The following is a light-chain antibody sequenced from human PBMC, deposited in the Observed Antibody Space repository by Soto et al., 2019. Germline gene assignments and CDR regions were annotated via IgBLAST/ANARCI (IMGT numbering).Light chain of an antibody. CDR3: QTWGTGFQV. CDR2: LNSDGSH. V-gene: IGLV4-69*01. J-gene: IGLJ3*02. Sequence: VLTQSPSASASLGASVKFTCTLSSGHSSYAIAWHQQQPEKGPRYLMKLNSDGSHTKGDGIPDRFSGSSSGAERYLTISSLQSEDEADYYCQTWGTGFQVFGGGTKLTVL. CDR1: SGHSSYA.